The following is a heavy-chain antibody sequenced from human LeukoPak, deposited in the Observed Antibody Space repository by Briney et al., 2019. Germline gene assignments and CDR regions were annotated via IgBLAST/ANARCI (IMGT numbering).Heavy chain of an antibody. CDR2: IYYSGST. CDR3: ARLYRVGVGLDP. J-gene: IGHJ5*02. Sequence: SETLSLTCTVSGGSISSSSYYWGWIRQPPGKGLEWIGSIYYSGSTYYNPSLKSRVTISVDTSKNQFSLKPSSVTAADTAVYYCARLYRVGVGLDPWGQGTLVTVSS. CDR1: GGSISSSSYY. V-gene: IGHV4-39*07. D-gene: IGHD2-15*01.